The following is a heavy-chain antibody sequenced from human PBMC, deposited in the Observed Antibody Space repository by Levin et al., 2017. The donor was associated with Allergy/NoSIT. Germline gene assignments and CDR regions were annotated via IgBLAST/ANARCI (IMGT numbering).Heavy chain of an antibody. J-gene: IGHJ5*01. CDR2: IGQSGST. CDR1: GESFSGYY. V-gene: IGHV4-34*01. CDR3: ARQTTVFDF. D-gene: IGHD4-11*01. Sequence: GSLRLSCAVYGESFSGYYWSWIRQTPGKGLEWIGEIGQSGSTTYNPSLESRVTLSVDTSKNQFSLKLTSVTAADTAVYYCARQTTVFDFWGQGALVTVSS.